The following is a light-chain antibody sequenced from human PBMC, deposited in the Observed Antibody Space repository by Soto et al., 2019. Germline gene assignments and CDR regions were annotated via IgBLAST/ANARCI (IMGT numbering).Light chain of an antibody. V-gene: IGLV3-1*01. J-gene: IGLJ2*01. CDR2: QDS. CDR1: KLGDKY. Sequence: SYELTQPPSVSVSPGQTASITCSGEKLGDKYACWYQQKPGQSPVLVIYQDSKRPSGIPERFSGSNSGNTATLTISGTQAMDEADYYCQAWDSVVVFGGGTKLTVL. CDR3: QAWDSVVV.